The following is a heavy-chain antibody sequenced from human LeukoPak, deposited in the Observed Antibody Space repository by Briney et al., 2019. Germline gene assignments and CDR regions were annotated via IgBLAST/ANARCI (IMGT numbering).Heavy chain of an antibody. CDR1: GFTFSSYA. J-gene: IGHJ5*02. Sequence: PGRSLRLFCAASGFTFSSYAMHWVRQAPGKGLEWVAVISYDGSNKYYADSVKGRFTISRDNSKNTLYLQMNSLRAEDTAVYYCARGVDTAMSLDPWGQGTLVTVSS. CDR2: ISYDGSNK. CDR3: ARGVDTAMSLDP. D-gene: IGHD5-18*01. V-gene: IGHV3-30*04.